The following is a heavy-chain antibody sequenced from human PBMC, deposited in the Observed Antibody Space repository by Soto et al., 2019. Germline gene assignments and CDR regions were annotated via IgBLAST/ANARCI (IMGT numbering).Heavy chain of an antibody. CDR2: IYHSGST. J-gene: IGHJ6*02. CDR3: ARAHGNYYYGMDV. D-gene: IGHD4-17*01. CDR1: GGSISSSNW. Sequence: QVQLQESGPGLVKPSGTLSLTCAVSGGSISSSNWWSWVRQPPGKGLEWIGEIYHSGSTNYNPSLKSRATISVDKSKNQFSLKLSAVTAADTAVYYCARAHGNYYYGMDVWGQGTTVTVSS. V-gene: IGHV4-4*02.